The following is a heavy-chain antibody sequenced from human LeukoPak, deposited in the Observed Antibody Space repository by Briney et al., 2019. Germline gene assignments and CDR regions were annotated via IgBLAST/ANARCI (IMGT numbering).Heavy chain of an antibody. CDR1: GFTFNYYG. CDR2: ISFDERNK. D-gene: IGHD4-17*01. CDR3: AKDLGGYGDYAGAFEI. Sequence: GGSLRLSCATSGFTFNYYGMHWVRQAPDKGLEWVSLISFDERNKYYVDSVKGRFTISRDNSKNTLYLQMNSLKHEDTAIYYCAKDLGGYGDYAGAFEIWGQGTLVAVSS. J-gene: IGHJ3*02. V-gene: IGHV3-30*18.